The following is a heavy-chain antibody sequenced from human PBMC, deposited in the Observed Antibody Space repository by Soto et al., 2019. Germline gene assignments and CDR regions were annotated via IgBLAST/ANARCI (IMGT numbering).Heavy chain of an antibody. D-gene: IGHD3-3*02. J-gene: IGHJ6*02. CDR1: GFTFSSYW. V-gene: IGHV3-7*01. CDR3: AREYAFLEWLLKENYYYYGMDV. Sequence: PEESLTSYCSASGFTFSSYWMTCVLQAPGNGLESADNIKQDGSEKYYVDSVKGRFTISRDNAKNSLYLQMNSLRAEDSAVYYCAREYAFLEWLLKENYYYYGMDVWGQGTTVTVSS. CDR2: IKQDGSEK.